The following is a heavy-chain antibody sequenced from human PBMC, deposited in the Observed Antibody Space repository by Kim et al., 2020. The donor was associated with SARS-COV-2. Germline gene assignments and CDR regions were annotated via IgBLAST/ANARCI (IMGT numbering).Heavy chain of an antibody. J-gene: IGHJ4*02. CDR2: ISGSGGST. Sequence: GGSLRLSCAASGFTFTSYAMSWVRQTPGKGLEWVSAISGSGGSTYYADSVKGRFTISRDNSKNTLYLQMNSLRAEDTAVYYCAKDRDKRRVYYFDYWGQGTLVTVSS. V-gene: IGHV3-23*01. CDR1: GFTFTSYA. CDR3: AKDRDKRRVYYFDY.